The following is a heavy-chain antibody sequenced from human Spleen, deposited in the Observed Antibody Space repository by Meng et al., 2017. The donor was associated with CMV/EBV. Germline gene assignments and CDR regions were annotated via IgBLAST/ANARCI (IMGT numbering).Heavy chain of an antibody. V-gene: IGHV4-34*01. CDR3: ARGGLFSGSYDY. Sequence: LACAVYGGSFSGYYWSWIRQPPGKGLEWIGEINHSGSTNYNPSLKGRVTISVDTSKNQFSLKLSSVTAADTAVYYCARGGLFSGSYDYWGQGTLVTVSS. CDR1: GGSFSGYY. CDR2: INHSGST. J-gene: IGHJ4*02. D-gene: IGHD1-26*01.